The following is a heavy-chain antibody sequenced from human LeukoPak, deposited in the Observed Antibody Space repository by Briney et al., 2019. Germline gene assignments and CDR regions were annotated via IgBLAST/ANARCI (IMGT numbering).Heavy chain of an antibody. V-gene: IGHV1-69*05. D-gene: IGHD2-15*01. J-gene: IGHJ4*02. CDR1: GGTFSSYA. Sequence: SVKVACKASGGTFSSYAISWVRQAPGQGLERMGGIIPIFGTANYAQKFQGRVTITMDEPTSTAYTELSSLRSEDTAVYYCARVVVAAANYYFDYWGQGTLVTVSS. CDR3: ARVVVAAANYYFDY. CDR2: IIPIFGTA.